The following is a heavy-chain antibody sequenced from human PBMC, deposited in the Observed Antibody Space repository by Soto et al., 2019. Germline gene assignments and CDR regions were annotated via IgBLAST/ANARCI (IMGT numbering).Heavy chain of an antibody. CDR2: ISYDGSNK. V-gene: IGHV3-30*18. Sequence: GGSLRLSCAASGFTFSSYGMHWVRQAPGEGLEWVAAISYDGSNKYYADSVKGRFTVSRDNSKNTLFVQMSSLRGEDTAVYYCAKESYTSSSYYYGMDVWGQGTMVTVSS. CDR1: GFTFSSYG. D-gene: IGHD6-6*01. J-gene: IGHJ6*02. CDR3: AKESYTSSSYYYGMDV.